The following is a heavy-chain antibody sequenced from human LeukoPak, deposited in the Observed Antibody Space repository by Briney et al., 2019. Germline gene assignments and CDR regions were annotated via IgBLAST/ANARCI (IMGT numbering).Heavy chain of an antibody. Sequence: GGSLRVSCAASGFSFSSSEMDWVRQAPGKGLEWLSYISSSGTTRYYADSVKGRFTVSRDNAKNSLYLQMNSLRAEDTAVYYCARDQAVAGTDFDYWGQGTLVTVSS. CDR2: ISSSGTTR. D-gene: IGHD6-19*01. CDR3: ARDQAVAGTDFDY. CDR1: GFSFSSSE. V-gene: IGHV3-48*03. J-gene: IGHJ4*02.